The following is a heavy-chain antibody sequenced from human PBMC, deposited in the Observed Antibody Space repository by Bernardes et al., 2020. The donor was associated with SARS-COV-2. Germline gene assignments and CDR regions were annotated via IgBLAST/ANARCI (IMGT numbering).Heavy chain of an antibody. D-gene: IGHD6-6*01. J-gene: IGHJ4*02. CDR2: ISNGGGRYT. CDR3: ARESRYSSSSFILDY. CDR1: GFTFSDYY. V-gene: IGHV3-11*06. Sequence: GGPRRLTCAASGFTFSDYYMNWIRQAPGKGLEWVSYISNGGGRYTNYADSVKGRFTISRDVTKNSLYLQMNSLRAEDTAVYYCARESRYSSSSFILDYWGQGTLVTVSS.